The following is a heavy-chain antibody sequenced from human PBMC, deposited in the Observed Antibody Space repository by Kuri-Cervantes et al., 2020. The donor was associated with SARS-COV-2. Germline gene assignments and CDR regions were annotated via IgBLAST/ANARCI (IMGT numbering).Heavy chain of an antibody. V-gene: IGHV3-23*01. CDR3: AADLGYSGYDSAY. D-gene: IGHD5-12*01. CDR1: GFTFSSYA. CDR2: ISGSGGST. J-gene: IGHJ4*02. Sequence: GGSLRLSCAASGFTFSSYAMSWVRQAPGKGLEWVSSISGSGGSTYYADSVKGRFTISRDNSKNTLYLQMNSLRAEDTAVYYCAADLGYSGYDSAYWGQGTLVTVYS.